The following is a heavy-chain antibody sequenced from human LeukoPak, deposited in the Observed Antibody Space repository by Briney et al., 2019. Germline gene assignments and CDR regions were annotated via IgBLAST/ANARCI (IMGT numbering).Heavy chain of an antibody. CDR2: ISNNGGYT. J-gene: IGHJ4*02. Sequence: GGSLRLSCAASGFTFSSSAMSRVRQAPGKGLEWVSAISNNGGYTYYADSVQGRFTISRDNPKSTLCLQMNSLRAEDTAVYYCAKQLGYCSDGSCYFPYWGQGTLVTVSS. CDR3: AKQLGYCSDGSCYFPY. V-gene: IGHV3-23*01. CDR1: GFTFSSSA. D-gene: IGHD2-15*01.